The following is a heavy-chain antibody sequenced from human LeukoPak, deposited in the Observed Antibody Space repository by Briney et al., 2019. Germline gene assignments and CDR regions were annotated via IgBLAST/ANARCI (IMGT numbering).Heavy chain of an antibody. CDR1: GFTFSSYA. CDR3: AKVKRLNSGSYYKD. J-gene: IGHJ4*02. CDR2: ISGSGGST. Sequence: GGSLRLSCAASGFTFSSYAMSWVRQAPGKGLEWVSAISGSGGSTYYADSVKGRFTISRDNSKNTLYLQMNSLRAEDTAVYYCAKVKRLNSGSYYKDWGQGTLVTVSS. V-gene: IGHV3-23*01. D-gene: IGHD3-10*01.